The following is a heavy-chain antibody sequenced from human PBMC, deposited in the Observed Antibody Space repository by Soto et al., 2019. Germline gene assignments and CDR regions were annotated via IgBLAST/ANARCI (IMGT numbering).Heavy chain of an antibody. V-gene: IGHV3-74*01. Sequence: EVQLVESGGGLVQPGGSLRLSCAASGFTFSSYWMHWFCQVPGKGLLWVSRINSDGSSTSYADSVKGRFTISRDNAKNSLYLQRNSLRAEDTAVYYCARVLPAVNWGQGTLVTVSS. CDR3: ARVLPAVN. CDR1: GFTFSSYW. CDR2: INSDGSST. D-gene: IGHD2-15*01. J-gene: IGHJ4*02.